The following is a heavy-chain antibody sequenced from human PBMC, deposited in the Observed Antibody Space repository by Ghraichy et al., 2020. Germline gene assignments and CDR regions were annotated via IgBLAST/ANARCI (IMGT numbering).Heavy chain of an antibody. J-gene: IGHJ4*02. CDR1: GYTFTSYY. CDR2: INPANSNT. CDR3: ARRAAGGPYVDS. V-gene: IGHV1-46*01. D-gene: IGHD6-25*01. Sequence: ASVKVSCKASGYTFTSYYLQWVRQAPGQKFEWMGIINPANSNTNYAQRFQGRVAMTSDTSTGTVYMDLSSLISEDTAVYYCARRAAGGPYVDSWGQGTLVTGSS.